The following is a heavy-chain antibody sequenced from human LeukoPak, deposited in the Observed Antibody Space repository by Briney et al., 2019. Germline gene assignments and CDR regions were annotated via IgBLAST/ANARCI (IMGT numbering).Heavy chain of an antibody. J-gene: IGHJ4*02. V-gene: IGHV3-23*01. Sequence: GGSLRLSCTTSGFTFSNYGMSWVRQAPGKGLEWVSVISGSGGSTYYADSLKGRFTISRDNSKNTLYLQMNSLRAEDTAVYYCARDLMGIAYRGAFYYWGQGTLVTVSS. CDR1: GFTFSNYG. D-gene: IGHD6-13*01. CDR2: ISGSGGST. CDR3: ARDLMGIAYRGAFYY.